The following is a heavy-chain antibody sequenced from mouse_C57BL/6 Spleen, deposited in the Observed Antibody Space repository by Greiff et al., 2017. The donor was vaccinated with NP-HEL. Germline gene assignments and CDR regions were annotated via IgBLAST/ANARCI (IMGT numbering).Heavy chain of an antibody. CDR2: IDPSDSYT. D-gene: IGHD2-4*01. V-gene: IGHV1-69*01. Sequence: QVQLQQPGAELVMPGASVKLSCKASGYTFTSYWMHWVKQRPGQGLEWIGEIDPSDSYTNYNQKFKGKSTLTVDKSSSTAYMQLSSLTSEDSAVYYCARGGYDYDLFAMDYWGQGTSVPVSS. J-gene: IGHJ4*01. CDR3: ARGGYDYDLFAMDY. CDR1: GYTFTSYW.